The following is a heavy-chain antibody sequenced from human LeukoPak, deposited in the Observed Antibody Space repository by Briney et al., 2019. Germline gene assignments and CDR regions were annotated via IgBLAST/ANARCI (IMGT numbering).Heavy chain of an antibody. CDR3: ARGDWNYLVPEYYYYYMDV. CDR2: IIPIFGTA. J-gene: IGHJ6*03. CDR1: GGTFSSYA. V-gene: IGHV1-69*05. Sequence: GASVKVSCKASGGTFSSYAISWVRQAPGQGLEWVGGIIPIFGTANYAQKLQGRVTITTDESTSTAYMELSSLRSEDTAVYYCARGDWNYLVPEYYYYYMDVWGKGTTATVSS. D-gene: IGHD1-7*01.